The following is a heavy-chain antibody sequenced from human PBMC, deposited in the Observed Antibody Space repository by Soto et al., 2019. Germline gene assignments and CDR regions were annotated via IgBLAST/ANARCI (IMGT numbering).Heavy chain of an antibody. CDR3: ARNRGVYYDSSGYYGNFDY. CDR1: GGTFSSYA. Sequence: SVKISCKASGGTFSSYAISWVRQAPGQGLEWMGGTIPIFGTANYAQKFQGRVTITADESTSTAYMELSRLRSEDTAVYYCARNRGVYYDSSGYYGNFDYWGEGTLVTVSS. V-gene: IGHV1-69*13. D-gene: IGHD3-22*01. CDR2: TIPIFGTA. J-gene: IGHJ4*02.